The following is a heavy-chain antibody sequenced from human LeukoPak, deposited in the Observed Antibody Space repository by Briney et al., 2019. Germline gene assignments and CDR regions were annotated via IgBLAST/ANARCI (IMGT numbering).Heavy chain of an antibody. V-gene: IGHV4-4*07. CDR1: GGSISSYY. CDR3: ARDWHTKDIVVVPAASYAFDI. J-gene: IGHJ3*02. D-gene: IGHD2-2*01. CDR2: IYTSGST. Sequence: PSETLSLTCTVSGGSISSYYWSWIRQPAGKGLEWIGRIYTSGSTNYNPSLKSRVTMSVDTSKNQFSLKLSSVTAADTAVYYCARDWHTKDIVVVPAASYAFDIWGQGTMVTVSS.